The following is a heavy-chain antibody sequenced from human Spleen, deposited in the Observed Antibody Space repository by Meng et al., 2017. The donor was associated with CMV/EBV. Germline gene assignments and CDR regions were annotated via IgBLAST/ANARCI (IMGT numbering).Heavy chain of an antibody. Sequence: GSGYSFSAIWIGWVRQMTGKGLEWMGIIYPDDSDTRYSPAFQGRVTISADKSINTAYLQWSNLRASDTAMYYCAKVVWSGGPSYFDYWGQGTLVTVSS. CDR2: IYPDDSDT. V-gene: IGHV5-51*01. D-gene: IGHD3-3*01. J-gene: IGHJ4*02. CDR1: GYSFSAIW. CDR3: AKVVWSGGPSYFDY.